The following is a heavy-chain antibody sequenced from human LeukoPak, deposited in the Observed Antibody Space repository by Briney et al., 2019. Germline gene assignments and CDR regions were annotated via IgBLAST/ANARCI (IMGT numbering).Heavy chain of an antibody. CDR2: INPNSGGT. V-gene: IGHV1-2*02. J-gene: IGHJ5*02. CDR3: ARELGTTSIHWFDP. D-gene: IGHD2-2*01. Sequence: ASVKVSCKASGYTFTGYYIHWVRQAPGQGLEWMGWINPNSGGTNYAQRLQGRVTMTRDTSISTAYMELSRLGSDDTAVYYCARELGTTSIHWFDPWGQGTLVTVSS. CDR1: GYTFTGYY.